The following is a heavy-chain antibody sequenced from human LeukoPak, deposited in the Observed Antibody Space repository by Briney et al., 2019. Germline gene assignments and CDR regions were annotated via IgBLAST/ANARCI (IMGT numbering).Heavy chain of an antibody. Sequence: PGGSLRLSCAASGFTFSSYAMSWVRQAPGKGLEWVSAISGSGGSTYYADSVTGRFTISRDNSKNTLYLQMNSLRAEDTAVYYCAKANQDIVVVPAAIDYWGQGTLVTVSS. CDR2: ISGSGGST. J-gene: IGHJ4*02. D-gene: IGHD2-2*02. V-gene: IGHV3-23*01. CDR3: AKANQDIVVVPAAIDY. CDR1: GFTFSSYA.